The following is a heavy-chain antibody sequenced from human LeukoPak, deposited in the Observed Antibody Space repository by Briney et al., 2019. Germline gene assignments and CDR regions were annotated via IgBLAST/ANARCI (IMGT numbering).Heavy chain of an antibody. J-gene: IGHJ5*02. CDR3: ARYSYRANWFDP. D-gene: IGHD1-26*01. CDR2: INSSGST. V-gene: IGHV4-39*01. CDR1: GGSISSSSYY. Sequence: SETLSLTCTVSGGSISSSSYYCAWIRQPPGKGLEWIGSINSSGSTYYHPSLKCRVAMSVDISKNQFSLKLSSVTAADAAMYYCARYSYRANWFDPWGQGT.